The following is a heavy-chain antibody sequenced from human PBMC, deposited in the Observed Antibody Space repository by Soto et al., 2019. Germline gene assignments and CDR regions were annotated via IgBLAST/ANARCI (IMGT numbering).Heavy chain of an antibody. Sequence: GGSLRLSCAASGFTFSSYSMNWFRQAPVNGLEWVSSISSSSSYIYYADSVKGRFTISRDNAKNSLYLQMNSLRAEDTAVYYCARARSQLQGKGYYYYGMDVWGQGTTVTVSS. CDR3: ARARSQLQGKGYYYYGMDV. CDR1: GFTFSSYS. J-gene: IGHJ6*02. D-gene: IGHD6-6*01. V-gene: IGHV3-21*01. CDR2: ISSSSSYI.